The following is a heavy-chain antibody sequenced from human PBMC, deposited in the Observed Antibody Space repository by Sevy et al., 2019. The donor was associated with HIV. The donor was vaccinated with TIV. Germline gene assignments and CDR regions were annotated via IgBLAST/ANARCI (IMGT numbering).Heavy chain of an antibody. V-gene: IGHV3-53*01. CDR1: GFTVSSNY. D-gene: IGHD6-13*01. CDR2: IYSGGST. Sequence: GGSLRLSCAASGFTVSSNYMSWVRQAPGKGLEWVSVIYSGGSTYYADSVKGQFTISRDNSKNTLYLQMNSLRAEDTAVYYCAREGTAGPFDYWGQGTLVTVSS. J-gene: IGHJ4*02. CDR3: AREGTAGPFDY.